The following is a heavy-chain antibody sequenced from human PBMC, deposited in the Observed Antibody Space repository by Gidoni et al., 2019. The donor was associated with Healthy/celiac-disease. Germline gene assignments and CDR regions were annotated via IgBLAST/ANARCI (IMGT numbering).Heavy chain of an antibody. V-gene: IGHV1-2*02. CDR1: GYTFTGYD. J-gene: IGHJ4*02. CDR3: ARTAGYSSSWYGNY. D-gene: IGHD6-13*01. CDR2: INPNSGGT. Sequence: QVQLVQSGAEVKKPGASVKVSCTASGYTFTGYDMPWVRQAPGQGLEWMGWINPNSGGTNYAQKFQGRVTMTRDTSISTADMELSRLRSDDTAVYYCARTAGYSSSWYGNYWGQGTLVTVSS.